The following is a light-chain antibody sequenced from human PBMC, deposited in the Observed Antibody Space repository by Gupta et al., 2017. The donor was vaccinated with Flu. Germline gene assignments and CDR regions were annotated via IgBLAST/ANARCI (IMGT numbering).Light chain of an antibody. CDR3: MQRLQIPYT. V-gene: IGKV2-28*01. CDR1: QSLLHSNGFNY. CDR2: LAS. Sequence: DMVMTQSQVSLPVTPGEPASISCRSSQSLLHSNGFNYVNWYLQKAGQSPKLLIYLASNRASVVPDRFSGSGSGTDFTLKISRVEAEDLGVYYCMQRLQIPYTFGQGSKLEIK. J-gene: IGKJ2*01.